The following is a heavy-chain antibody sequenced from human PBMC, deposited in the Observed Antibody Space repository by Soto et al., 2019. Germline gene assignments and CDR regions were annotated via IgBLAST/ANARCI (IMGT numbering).Heavy chain of an antibody. V-gene: IGHV1-69*13. CDR1: GGTFSSYA. Sequence: SVKVSCKASGGTFSSYAIGWVRQAPGQGLEWMGGIIPIFGTANYAQKFQGRVTITADESTSTAYMELSSLRSEDTAVYYCARRYYGSGSYYSFDYWGQGTLVTVSS. J-gene: IGHJ4*02. CDR3: ARRYYGSGSYYSFDY. CDR2: IIPIFGTA. D-gene: IGHD3-10*01.